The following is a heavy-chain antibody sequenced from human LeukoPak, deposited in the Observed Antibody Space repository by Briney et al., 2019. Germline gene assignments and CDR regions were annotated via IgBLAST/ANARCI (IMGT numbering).Heavy chain of an antibody. CDR3: ARGPTAITFNAFDV. Sequence: PGGSLRLSCAASGFTFSDYGMYWVRQAPGKGLEHVSGISSNGIYTYYANSVKGRFTISRDNSKNTLSLQMGSLRAEDMAVYYCARGPTAITFNAFDVWGQGTMVTDSS. J-gene: IGHJ3*01. CDR1: GFTFSDYG. V-gene: IGHV3-64*01. CDR2: ISSNGIYT. D-gene: IGHD3-16*01.